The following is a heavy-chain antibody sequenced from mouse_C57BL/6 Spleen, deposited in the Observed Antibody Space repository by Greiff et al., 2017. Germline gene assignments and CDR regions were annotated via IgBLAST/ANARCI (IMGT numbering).Heavy chain of an antibody. V-gene: IGHV1-22*01. CDR3: AKACYDYDESYFDY. CDR1: GYTFTDYN. J-gene: IGHJ2*01. CDR2: INPNNGGT. Sequence: EVQLQQSGPELVKPGASVKMSCKASGYTFTDYNMHWVKQSHGKSLEWIGYINPNNGGTSSNQKFKGKAKLTVNKSSSTAYMEPRSLTSKDTAVYYCAKACYDYDESYFDYWGQGTTLTVSS. D-gene: IGHD2-4*01.